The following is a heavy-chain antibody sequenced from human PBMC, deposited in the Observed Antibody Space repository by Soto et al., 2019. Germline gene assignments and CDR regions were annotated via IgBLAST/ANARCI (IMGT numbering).Heavy chain of an antibody. J-gene: IGHJ4*02. CDR2: ISWNSGSI. V-gene: IGHV3-9*01. Sequence: EVQLVESGGGLVQPGRSLRLSCAASGFTFDDYAMHWVRQAPGKGLEWVSGISWNSGSIGYADSVKGRFTISRDNAKNSLDLQMNRLRAEDTALDYCAKSATAYSSSWYGYWGQGTLVTVSS. CDR3: AKSATAYSSSWYGY. CDR1: GFTFDDYA. D-gene: IGHD6-13*01.